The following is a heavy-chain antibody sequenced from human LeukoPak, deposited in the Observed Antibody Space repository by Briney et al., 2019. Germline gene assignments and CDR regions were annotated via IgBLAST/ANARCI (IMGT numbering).Heavy chain of an antibody. CDR2: IYTSGST. V-gene: IGHV4-4*07. CDR1: GGSISSYY. J-gene: IGHJ6*02. D-gene: IGHD4-17*01. CDR3: ARSAQYGDYQYYYYYYGMDV. Sequence: SETLSLTCTVSGGSISSYYWSWLRQPAGKGLEWIGRIYTSGSTNYNPSLKSRVTMSVDTSKNQFSLKLSSVTAADTAVYYCARSAQYGDYQYYYYYYGMDVWGQGTTVTVSS.